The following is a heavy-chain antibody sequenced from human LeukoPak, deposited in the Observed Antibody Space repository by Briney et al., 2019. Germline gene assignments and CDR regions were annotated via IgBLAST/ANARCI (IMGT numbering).Heavy chain of an antibody. CDR2: ISSSSSYI. CDR1: GFTFSSYS. D-gene: IGHD3-10*01. CDR3: ARFMARGVTSRSIIDY. Sequence: GGSLRLSCAASGFTFSSYSMNWVRQAPGKGLEWVSSISSSSSYIYYADSVKGRFTISRDNAKNSLYLQMNSLRAEDTAVYYCARFMARGVTSRSIIDYWGQGTLVTVSS. V-gene: IGHV3-21*01. J-gene: IGHJ4*02.